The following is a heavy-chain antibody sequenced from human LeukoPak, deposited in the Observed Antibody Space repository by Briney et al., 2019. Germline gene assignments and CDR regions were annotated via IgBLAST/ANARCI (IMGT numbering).Heavy chain of an antibody. Sequence: GRPLRLSCAASGFPFSSYGMHWLRQSPGKGLEGVAVISYDGSNKYYADSVKGRFTISRDNSKNTLYLQMNSLRAEDTAVYYCSRSGYCTNGVCYINYYGMDVWGQGTTVTVSS. D-gene: IGHD2-8*01. V-gene: IGHV3-30*03. CDR1: GFPFSSYG. CDR2: ISYDGSNK. J-gene: IGHJ6*02. CDR3: SRSGYCTNGVCYINYYGMDV.